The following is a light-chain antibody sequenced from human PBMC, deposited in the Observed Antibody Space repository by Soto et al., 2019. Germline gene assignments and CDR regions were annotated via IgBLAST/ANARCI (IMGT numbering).Light chain of an antibody. J-gene: IGLJ3*02. V-gene: IGLV1-40*01. CDR1: SSNIGAGYD. CDR2: RNS. CDR3: QSYDSSLSGSV. Sequence: QSVLTQPPSVSGAPGQRVTISCTGSSSNIGAGYDVHWYQQLPGTAPKLLIYRNSNRPSGVPDRVSGSKSGTSASLAITGLQAEEEADYYCQSYDSSLSGSVFGGGTQLTVL.